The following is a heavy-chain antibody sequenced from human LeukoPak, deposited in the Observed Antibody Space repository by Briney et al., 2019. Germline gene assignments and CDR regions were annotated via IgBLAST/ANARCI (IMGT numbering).Heavy chain of an antibody. V-gene: IGHV1-69*04. CDR2: IIPILGIA. J-gene: IGHJ6*02. CDR3: AREYYSNYYYYYGMDV. D-gene: IGHD4-11*01. Sequence: SAKVSCKASGGTFSSYAISWVRQAPGQGLEWMGRIIPILGIANYAQKFQGRVTITADKSTSTAYMELSSLRSEDTAVYYCAREYYSNYYYYYGMDVWGQGTTVTVSS. CDR1: GGTFSSYA.